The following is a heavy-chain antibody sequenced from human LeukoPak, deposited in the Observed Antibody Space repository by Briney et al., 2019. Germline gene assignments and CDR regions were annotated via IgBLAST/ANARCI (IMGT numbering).Heavy chain of an antibody. Sequence: SETLSLTCTVSGSSISSYYWSWIWQPAGKGLEWIGRIYTSGSTNYNPSLKSRVTMSVDTSKNQFSLKLSSVTAADTAVYYCARDSRYGSGSYPVYWGQGTLVTVSS. D-gene: IGHD3-10*01. CDR3: ARDSRYGSGSYPVY. CDR2: IYTSGST. J-gene: IGHJ4*02. CDR1: GSSISSYY. V-gene: IGHV4-4*07.